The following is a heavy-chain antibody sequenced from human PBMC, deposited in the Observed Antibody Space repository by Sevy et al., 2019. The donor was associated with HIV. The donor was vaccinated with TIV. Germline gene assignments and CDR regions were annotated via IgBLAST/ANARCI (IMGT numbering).Heavy chain of an antibody. J-gene: IGHJ4*02. CDR1: GGSISSGGYS. CDR3: ATLGYCSGGSCHGDY. CDR2: IYHSGST. D-gene: IGHD2-15*01. Sequence: SETLSLTCAVSGGSISSGGYSWSWIRQPPGKGLEWIGYIYHSGSTYYNPSLKSRVTIPVDRSKNQFSLKLSSVTAADTAVYYCATLGYCSGGSCHGDYWGQGTLVTVSS. V-gene: IGHV4-30-2*01.